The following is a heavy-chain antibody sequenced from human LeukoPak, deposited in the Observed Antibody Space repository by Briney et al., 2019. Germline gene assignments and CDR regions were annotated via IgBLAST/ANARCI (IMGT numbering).Heavy chain of an antibody. J-gene: IGHJ5*02. V-gene: IGHV1-69*08. CDR1: GGTLRTHI. CDR3: TRVNLRGSKYNWFDP. Sequence: SVKVFCKTSGGTLRTHIFSWVRQAPGQGLEWMGRITPIIETTKYAQRFQGRVTITADPYTDTVYMEMSNLRSDDTAIYYCTRVNLRGSKYNWFDPWGQGTPVTVSS. D-gene: IGHD1-1*01. CDR2: ITPIIETT.